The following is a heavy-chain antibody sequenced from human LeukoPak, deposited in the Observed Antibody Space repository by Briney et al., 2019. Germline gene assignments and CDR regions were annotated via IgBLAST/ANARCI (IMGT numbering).Heavy chain of an antibody. V-gene: IGHV3-23*01. J-gene: IGHJ4*02. Sequence: GSLRLSCAASGFTFSSYAMSWVRQAPGKGLEWVSGISGSGDNTYYADSVKGRFTISRDNSKNTLYVQVNSLGTEDTAAHYCAKGSYYDSSGSFYFDYWGQGTLVTVSS. CDR2: ISGSGDNT. D-gene: IGHD3-22*01. CDR3: AKGSYYDSSGSFYFDY. CDR1: GFTFSSYA.